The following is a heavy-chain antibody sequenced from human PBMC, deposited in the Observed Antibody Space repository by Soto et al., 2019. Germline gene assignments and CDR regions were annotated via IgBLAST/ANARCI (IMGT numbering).Heavy chain of an antibody. V-gene: IGHV1-69*13. CDR3: ARSYDSSGYYYIYFDY. J-gene: IGHJ4*02. CDR1: GGTFSSYA. Sequence: ASVKVSYKASGGTFSSYAISWVRQAPGQGLEWMGGIIPIFGTANYAQKFQGRVTITADESTSTAYMELSSLRSEDTAVYYCARSYDSSGYYYIYFDYWGQGTLVTVSS. D-gene: IGHD3-22*01. CDR2: IIPIFGTA.